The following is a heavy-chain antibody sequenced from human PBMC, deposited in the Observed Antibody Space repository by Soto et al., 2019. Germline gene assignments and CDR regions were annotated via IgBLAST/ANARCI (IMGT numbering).Heavy chain of an antibody. D-gene: IGHD2-15*01. J-gene: IGHJ3*02. V-gene: IGHV6-1*01. CDR2: TYYRSKWYN. Sequence: SQTLSLTCAISGDSVSINSAAWNWIRQSPSRGLEWLGRTYYRSKWYNDYAVSVKSRITINPDTSKNQFSLQLNSVTPEDTAVYYCARGSFYYCSGGSCYSLDAFDIWGKGTMVTVSS. CDR3: ARGSFYYCSGGSCYSLDAFDI. CDR1: GDSVSINSAA.